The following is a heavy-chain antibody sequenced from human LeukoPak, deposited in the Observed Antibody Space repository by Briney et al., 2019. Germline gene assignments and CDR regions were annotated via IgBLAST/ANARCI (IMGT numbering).Heavy chain of an antibody. J-gene: IGHJ4*02. CDR1: GFTFSSYG. CDR2: ISYDGSNK. CDR3: AKAKILTVTPGPYYFDY. V-gene: IGHV3-30*18. Sequence: GRSLRLSCAASGFTFSSYGMHWVRQAPGKGLEWVAVISYDGSNKYYADSVKGRFTISRDNSKNTLYLQMNSLRAEDTAVYYCAKAKILTVTPGPYYFDYWGQGTLATVSS. D-gene: IGHD4-17*01.